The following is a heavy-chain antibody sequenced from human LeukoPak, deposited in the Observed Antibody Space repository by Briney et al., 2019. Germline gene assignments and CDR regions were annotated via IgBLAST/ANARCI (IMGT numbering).Heavy chain of an antibody. J-gene: IGHJ6*04. CDR1: GGSFSGYY. D-gene: IGHD2/OR15-2a*01. CDR3: ATNRGKRYYYYGMDV. CDR2: INHSGST. Sequence: SETLSFTCAVYGGSFSGYYWSWIRQPPGKGLKWIGEINHSGSTNYNPSLKSRVTISVDTSKNQFSLKLSSVTAADTAVYYCATNRGKRYYYYGMDVWGKGTTVTVSS. V-gene: IGHV4-34*01.